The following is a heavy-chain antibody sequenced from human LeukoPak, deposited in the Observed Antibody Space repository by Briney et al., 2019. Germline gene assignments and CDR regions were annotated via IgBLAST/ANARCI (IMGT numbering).Heavy chain of an antibody. D-gene: IGHD2-15*01. CDR2: IYTSGST. Sequence: PSETQSLTCTVSGGSISSYYWSWIRQPAGKGLEWIGRIYTSGSTNYNPSLKSRVTMSVDTSKNQFSLKLSSVTAADTAVYYCARDLRVVAATLSSRGPRGYYYYGMDVWGQGTTVTVSS. CDR3: ARDLRVVAATLSSRGPRGYYYYGMDV. V-gene: IGHV4-4*07. CDR1: GGSISSYY. J-gene: IGHJ6*02.